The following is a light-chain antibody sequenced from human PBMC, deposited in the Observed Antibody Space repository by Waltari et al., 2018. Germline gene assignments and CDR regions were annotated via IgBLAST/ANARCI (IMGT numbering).Light chain of an antibody. J-gene: IGLJ3*02. Sequence: QSVLTPPPSVSGAPRQRVNISCTGTDSTLGAGYAAQRYQHPPGTAPKLLIYGNINRPSGVPDRFSGSKSGTSASLAITGLQADDEADYYCQSYDISLTASRVFGGGTKVTVL. CDR1: DSTLGAGYA. V-gene: IGLV1-40*01. CDR2: GNI. CDR3: QSYDISLTASRV.